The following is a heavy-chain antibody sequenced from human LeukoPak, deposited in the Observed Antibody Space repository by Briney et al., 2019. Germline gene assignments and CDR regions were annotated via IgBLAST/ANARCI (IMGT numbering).Heavy chain of an antibody. CDR2: INPNSGGT. CDR1: GYTFTGYY. Sequence: ASVKVSCKASGYTFTGYYMHWVRQAPGQGLEWMGWINPNSGGTNYAQKFQGRVTMTRDTSISTAYMELSRLRSDDTAVYYCARVRVASIAARRSPAINWFDPWGQGTLVTVSS. CDR3: ARVRVASIAARRSPAINWFDP. D-gene: IGHD6-6*01. J-gene: IGHJ5*02. V-gene: IGHV1-2*02.